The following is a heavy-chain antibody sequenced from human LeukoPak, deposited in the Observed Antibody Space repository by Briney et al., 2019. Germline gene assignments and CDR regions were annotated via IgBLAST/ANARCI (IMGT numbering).Heavy chain of an antibody. V-gene: IGHV1-69*04. CDR3: ASAAVIWYFDL. J-gene: IGHJ2*01. CDR2: IIPFLDVT. D-gene: IGHD6-25*01. Sequence: GSSVKVSCKASGVTFSNHGFSWVRQAPGQGLEWMGRIIPFLDVTTYAQKFQDRVTISADKSTNTVYMEINSLKSEDTAVYFCASAAVIWYFDLWGRGSLVTVSS. CDR1: GVTFSNHG.